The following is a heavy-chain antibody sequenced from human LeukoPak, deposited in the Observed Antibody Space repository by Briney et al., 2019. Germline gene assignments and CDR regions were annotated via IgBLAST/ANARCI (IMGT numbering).Heavy chain of an antibody. CDR3: ARQEDYILDY. V-gene: IGHV4-61*02. D-gene: IGHD4-11*01. CDR2: IYTSGST. Sequence: SQTLSLTCTVSGGSISSGSYYWSWIRQPAGKGLEWIGRIYTSGSTNYNPSLKSRVTISVDTSKNQFSLKLSSVTAADTAVYYCARQEDYILDYWGQGTLVTVSS. CDR1: GGSISSGSYY. J-gene: IGHJ4*02.